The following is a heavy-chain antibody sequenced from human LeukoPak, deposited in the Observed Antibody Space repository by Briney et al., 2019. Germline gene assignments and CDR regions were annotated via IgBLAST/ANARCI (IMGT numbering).Heavy chain of an antibody. Sequence: ASVKVSCKASGYTFTTYYIHWVRQAPGQGLEWMGIINPIGGSRDYAQKFQGRVTMTRDTSTSTVYMELSSLRSEDTAVYYCARGDLSYISSSWMAEYWGQGTLVTVSS. CDR2: INPIGGSR. D-gene: IGHD6-13*01. V-gene: IGHV1-46*01. J-gene: IGHJ4*02. CDR3: ARGDLSYISSSWMAEY. CDR1: GYTFTTYY.